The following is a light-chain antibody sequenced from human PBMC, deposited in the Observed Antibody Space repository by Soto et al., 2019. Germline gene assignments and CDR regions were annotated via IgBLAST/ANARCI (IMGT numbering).Light chain of an antibody. CDR1: SSDVGGYNY. V-gene: IGLV2-11*01. Sequence: QSALTQPRSVSGSPGQSVTISCTGTSSDVGGYNYVSWYQQHPGKAPKLMIYDVSKRPSGVPDRFSGSKSGNTASLTISGLQAEDEADYYCCSYAGSSYWVFGGGTNLTVL. J-gene: IGLJ3*02. CDR3: CSYAGSSYWV. CDR2: DVS.